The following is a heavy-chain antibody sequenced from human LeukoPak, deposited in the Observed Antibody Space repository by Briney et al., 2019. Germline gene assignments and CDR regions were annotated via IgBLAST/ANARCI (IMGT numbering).Heavy chain of an antibody. CDR2: IYYSGST. CDR3: ARLEVSTYYYDSSGYYYANFDY. J-gene: IGHJ4*02. CDR1: GGSISSSSYY. Sequence: SETLSLTCTVSGGSISSSSYYCGWIRQPPGKGLEWIGSIYYSGSTYYNPSLKSRVTISVDTSKNQFSLKLSSVTAADTAVYYCARLEVSTYYYDSSGYYYANFDYWGQGTLVTVSS. D-gene: IGHD3-22*01. V-gene: IGHV4-39*01.